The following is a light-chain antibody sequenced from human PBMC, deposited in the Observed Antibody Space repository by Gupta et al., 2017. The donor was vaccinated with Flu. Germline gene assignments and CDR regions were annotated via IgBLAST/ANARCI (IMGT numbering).Light chain of an antibody. CDR3: QVWDSTSDHVV. J-gene: IGLJ2*01. CDR2: DNG. CDR1: NLGNKN. Sequence: SYVLTQSPSVSVAPGETATFSCGGDNLGNKNVHWYQQRPGLAPALGVLDNGARPSGIPERFSGSNSGNTATLKISRVEAGDEADDEGQVWDSTSDHVVFGGGTKLTVL. V-gene: IGLV3-21*02.